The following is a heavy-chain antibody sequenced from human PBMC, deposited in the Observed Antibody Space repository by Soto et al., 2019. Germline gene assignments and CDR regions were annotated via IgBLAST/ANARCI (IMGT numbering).Heavy chain of an antibody. J-gene: IGHJ6*02. CDR2: TYYRSKWYN. Sequence: SQTLSLTCTISGDSVSSNSAAWNWIRQSPSRGLEWLGRTYYRSKWYNDYAVSVKSRITINPDTSKNQFSLQLNSVTPEDTAVYYCARIVGGYCSSTSCHNTIYYYHYGMDVWGQGTTVTVSS. D-gene: IGHD2-2*01. CDR1: GDSVSSNSAA. V-gene: IGHV6-1*01. CDR3: ARIVGGYCSSTSCHNTIYYYHYGMDV.